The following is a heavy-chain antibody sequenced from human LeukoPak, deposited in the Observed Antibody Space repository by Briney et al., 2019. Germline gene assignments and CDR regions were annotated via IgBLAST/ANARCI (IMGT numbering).Heavy chain of an antibody. CDR3: ARGGARATGY. CDR1: GFTITSTY. D-gene: IGHD1-26*01. J-gene: IGHJ4*02. Sequence: GGSLRLSCAASGFTITSTYINWVRQAPGKGLEWVSVIYSGGVTYYADSVKGRFTMSRDTSKNMVYLQANGLRAEGTAVYYCARGGARATGYWGQGTLVTLSS. CDR2: IYSGGVT. V-gene: IGHV3-66*01.